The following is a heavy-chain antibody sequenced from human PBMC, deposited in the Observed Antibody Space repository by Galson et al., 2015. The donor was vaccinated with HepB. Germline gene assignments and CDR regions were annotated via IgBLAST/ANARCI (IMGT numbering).Heavy chain of an antibody. CDR1: GLTFSTYA. CDR3: ARVGNAYYRFGYFDY. V-gene: IGHV3-30*04. D-gene: IGHD1-26*01. J-gene: IGHJ4*02. CDR2: ISSDGSIK. Sequence: SLRLSCAASGLTFSTYAMHWVRQAPGKGLEWVAVISSDGSIKYYADSVKGRFTSSRDNSKNMLYLQLNSLRPEDTAVYYCARVGNAYYRFGYFDYWGQGTLVTVSS.